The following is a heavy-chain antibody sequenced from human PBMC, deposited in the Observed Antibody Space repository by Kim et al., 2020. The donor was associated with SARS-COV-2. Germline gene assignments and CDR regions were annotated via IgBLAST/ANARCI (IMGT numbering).Heavy chain of an antibody. J-gene: IGHJ4*02. V-gene: IGHV3-9*01. Sequence: GYADTVKGRFTISRDNAKNSLYLQMNSRRAEDTALYYCAKLYDSSGYYADYWGQGTLVTVSS. D-gene: IGHD3-22*01. CDR3: AKLYDSSGYYADY.